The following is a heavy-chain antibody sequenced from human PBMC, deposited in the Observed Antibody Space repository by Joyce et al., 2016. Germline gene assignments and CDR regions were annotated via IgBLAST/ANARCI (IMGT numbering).Heavy chain of an antibody. J-gene: IGHJ6*02. V-gene: IGHV3-21*02. CDR3: ARGGLVYDYSMDV. CDR1: GFMFSTSS. D-gene: IGHD2-21*01. CDR2: ISGDRMFI. Sequence: EVQLVESGGGLVKPGGSLKISCAAFGFMFSTSSMSWFRQAPGKGLECVSAISGDRMFIFHADSVRGRFTVSRDNAENSLYLQMKSLRVEDTAVYFCARGGLVYDYSMDVWGQGTTVIVSS.